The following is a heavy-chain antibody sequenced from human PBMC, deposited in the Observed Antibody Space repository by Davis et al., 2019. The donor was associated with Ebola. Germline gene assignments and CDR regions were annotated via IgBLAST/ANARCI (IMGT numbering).Heavy chain of an antibody. CDR1: GFTFSSYW. CDR2: LNQDGGQK. J-gene: IGHJ4*02. D-gene: IGHD1-26*01. Sequence: GESLKISCAASGFTFSSYWMAWVRQAPGKGLEWVANLNQDGGQKYYVDSVKGRFTISRDNAKNSLYLQMDSLRAEDTAMYYCGRDASGSYDYWGQGTLVTVSS. CDR3: GRDASGSYDY. V-gene: IGHV3-7*01.